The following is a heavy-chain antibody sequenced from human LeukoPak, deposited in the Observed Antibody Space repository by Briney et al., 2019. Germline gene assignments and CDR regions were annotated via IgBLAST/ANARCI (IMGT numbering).Heavy chain of an antibody. Sequence: GGSLRLSCAVSGFSFRSYSMSWVRQAPRKGLEWVSYISYSGSTTSYADSVKGRFTISRDSAKNSLYLQMNSLRAEDTAVYYCARVVRYSNSDYWGQGILVTVSS. D-gene: IGHD4-11*01. CDR1: GFSFRSYS. V-gene: IGHV3-48*01. CDR2: ISYSGSTT. CDR3: ARVVRYSNSDY. J-gene: IGHJ4*02.